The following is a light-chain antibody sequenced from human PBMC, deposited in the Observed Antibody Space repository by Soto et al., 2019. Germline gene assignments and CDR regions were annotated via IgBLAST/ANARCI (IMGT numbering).Light chain of an antibody. CDR2: GAS. V-gene: IGKV3-20*01. CDR3: QQYGSSPYT. J-gene: IGKJ2*01. Sequence: EIVLTQSPGTLSLSPGERATLSCRASQSVSSSYLAWYQQNPGQAPRLLIYGASSRDTGIPDRFSGSGSGTDFTLTISRLEPEEFAVYYCQQYGSSPYTFGQGTTLAIK. CDR1: QSVSSSY.